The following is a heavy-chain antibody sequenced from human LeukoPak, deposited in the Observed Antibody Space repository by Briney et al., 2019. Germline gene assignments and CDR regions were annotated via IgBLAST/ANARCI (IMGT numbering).Heavy chain of an antibody. Sequence: PSETLSLTCIVSGGSISSGDYYWSWIRQPPGKGLEWIGYIYYSGSTYYNPSLKSRVTISVDTSKNQFSLELSSVTAADTAVYYCARTYYYDSSGYIHFDYWGQGTLVTVSS. D-gene: IGHD3-22*01. CDR2: IYYSGST. J-gene: IGHJ4*02. V-gene: IGHV4-30-4*08. CDR1: GGSISSGDYY. CDR3: ARTYYYDSSGYIHFDY.